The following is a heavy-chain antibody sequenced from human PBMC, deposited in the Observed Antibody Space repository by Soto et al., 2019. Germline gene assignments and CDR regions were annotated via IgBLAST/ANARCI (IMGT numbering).Heavy chain of an antibody. V-gene: IGHV3-23*01. CDR3: AKVWLPAAKIAHFDY. CDR2: ISGSGGST. J-gene: IGHJ4*02. CDR1: GFTLSSYA. D-gene: IGHD2-2*01. Sequence: PVGSLRLSCAASGFTLSSYAMSWVRQAPGKGLEWVSAISGSGGSTYYADSVKGRFTISRDNSKNTLYLQMNSLRAEDTAVYYCAKVWLPAAKIAHFDYWGQGTLVTVSS.